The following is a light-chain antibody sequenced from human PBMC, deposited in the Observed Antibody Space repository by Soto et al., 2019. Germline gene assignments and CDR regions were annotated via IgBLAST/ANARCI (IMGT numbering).Light chain of an antibody. V-gene: IGLV3-21*04. Sequence: SYELTQPHSVSVAPGKTARLTCGGNNIGSKSVHWYQQKPGQAPVLVIYYDSDRPSGIPERFSGSNSGNTATLTISRVEAGDEADYYCQVWDSSSDPIFGGGTKLTVL. CDR2: YDS. J-gene: IGLJ2*01. CDR1: NIGSKS. CDR3: QVWDSSSDPI.